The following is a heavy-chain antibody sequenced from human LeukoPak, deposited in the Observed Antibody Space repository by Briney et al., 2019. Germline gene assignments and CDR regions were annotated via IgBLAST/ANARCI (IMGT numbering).Heavy chain of an antibody. CDR1: GYTFTGYY. J-gene: IGHJ4*02. CDR2: INPNSGGT. D-gene: IGHD6-13*01. CDR3: ARVRDSSSWGSLGGFDY. Sequence: GASVKVSCKASGYTFTGYYMHWVRQAPGQGLEWMGWINPNSGGTNYPQKFQGRVTMTRDTSISTAYMELSRLRSDDTAVYYCARVRDSSSWGSLGGFDYWGQGTLVTVSS. V-gene: IGHV1-2*02.